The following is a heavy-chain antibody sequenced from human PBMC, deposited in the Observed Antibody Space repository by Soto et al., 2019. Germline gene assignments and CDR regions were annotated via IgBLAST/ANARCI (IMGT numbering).Heavy chain of an antibody. CDR1: GFTLSRHT. CDR3: ASRSIAARGSYGMDV. D-gene: IGHD6-6*01. J-gene: IGHJ6*02. CDR2: IYYSGST. Sequence: LRLSCAASGFTLSRHTMNWIRQPPGKGLEWIGYIYYSGSTNYNPSLKSRVTISVDTSKNQFSLKLSSVTAADTAVYYCASRSIAARGSYGMDVWGQGTTVTVSS. V-gene: IGHV4-59*11.